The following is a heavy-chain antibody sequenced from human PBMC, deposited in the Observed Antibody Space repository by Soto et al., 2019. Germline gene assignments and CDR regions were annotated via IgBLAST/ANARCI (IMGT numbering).Heavy chain of an antibody. Sequence: SETLSLTCAVYGGSFSGYYWSWIRQPPGKGLEWIGEINHSGSTNYNPSLKSRVTISVDTSKNQFSLKLSSVTAADTAVYYCARGRDDILTGYRLLYFDYWGQGTLVTVSS. CDR3: ARGRDDILTGYRLLYFDY. CDR1: GGSFSGYY. CDR2: INHSGST. J-gene: IGHJ4*02. D-gene: IGHD3-9*01. V-gene: IGHV4-34*01.